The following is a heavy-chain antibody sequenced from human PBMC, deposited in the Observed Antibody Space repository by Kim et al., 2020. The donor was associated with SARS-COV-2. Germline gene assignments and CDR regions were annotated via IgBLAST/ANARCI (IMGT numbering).Heavy chain of an antibody. Sequence: GGSLRLSCEASGFMFSQDWMSWVRQAPGRGLECVANINLDGGAKYYVDSVKGRFTISRDNAKNSLYLQMNSLRADDTAVYYCATVKVWGQGTLVTVSS. J-gene: IGHJ4*02. CDR3: ATVKV. V-gene: IGHV3-7*03. CDR1: GFMFSQDW. CDR2: INLDGGAK.